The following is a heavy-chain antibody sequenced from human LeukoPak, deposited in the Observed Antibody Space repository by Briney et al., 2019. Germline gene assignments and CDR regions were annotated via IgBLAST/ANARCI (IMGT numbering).Heavy chain of an antibody. J-gene: IGHJ4*02. Sequence: PGGSLRLSCAASGFPFSSYWMHWVRQAPGKGLVWVARIDNDANSSVYADSVKGRFTISTDNSENKKFLKMNRLRDEESDVYSCERDIRGPDYWGQGTQVTASS. V-gene: IGHV3-74*01. D-gene: IGHD3-16*01. CDR2: IDNDANSS. CDR3: ERDIRGPDY. CDR1: GFPFSSYW.